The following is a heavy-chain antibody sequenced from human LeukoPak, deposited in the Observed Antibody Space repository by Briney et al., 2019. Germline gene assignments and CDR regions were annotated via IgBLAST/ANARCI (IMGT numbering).Heavy chain of an antibody. D-gene: IGHD3-16*01. V-gene: IGHV3-33*06. J-gene: IGHJ4*02. CDR1: GIIFSAYG. Sequence: QPGGSLRLSCAASGIIFSAYGMHWVRQAPGKGLEWVAVIWHDGSKKYYEDSVKGRFTISRDDSKNTVYLQMNSLRAEDTAVYYCAKDDLGIFDYWGQGTLVTVSS. CDR2: IWHDGSKK. CDR3: AKDDLGIFDY.